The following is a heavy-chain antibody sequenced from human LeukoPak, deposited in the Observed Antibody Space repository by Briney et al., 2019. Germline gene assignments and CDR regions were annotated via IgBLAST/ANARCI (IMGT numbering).Heavy chain of an antibody. CDR2: IYHSGST. J-gene: IGHJ4*02. D-gene: IGHD3-3*01. Sequence: SETLSLTCTVSGGSISSGGYYWSWIRQPPGKGLEWIGYIYHSGSTYYNPSLKSRVTISVDRSKNQFSLKLSSVTAADTAVYYCARVPWDFWLDYWGQGTLVTVSS. V-gene: IGHV4-30-2*01. CDR3: ARVPWDFWLDY. CDR1: GGSISSGGYY.